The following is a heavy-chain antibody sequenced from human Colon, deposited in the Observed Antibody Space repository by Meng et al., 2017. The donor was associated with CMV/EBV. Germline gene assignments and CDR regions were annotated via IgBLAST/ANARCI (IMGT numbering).Heavy chain of an antibody. Sequence: GESLKISCAVSGFSVSSNYMTWVRQAPGKGLEWVSRIDNEGSGAIYADSVRGRFTVSRDNARNTVYLQMNNLRDEDTAVYYCARDTPHNAFEPWGHGTLVTVSS. D-gene: IGHD2-15*01. CDR1: GFSVSSNY. CDR2: IDNEGSGA. CDR3: ARDTPHNAFEP. J-gene: IGHJ5*02. V-gene: IGHV3-74*01.